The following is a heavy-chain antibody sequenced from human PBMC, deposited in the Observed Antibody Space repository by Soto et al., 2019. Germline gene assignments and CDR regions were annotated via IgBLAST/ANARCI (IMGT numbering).Heavy chain of an antibody. V-gene: IGHV4-34*01. J-gene: IGHJ6*02. CDR1: GGSFSGYY. CDR3: ARGFHYGSGDKGMDV. D-gene: IGHD3-10*01. Sequence: SETLSLTCAVYGGSFSGYYWSWIRQAPGKGLGWIGEINHSGSTNYNPSLKSRVIISVDTSKNQFSLKLSSVTAADTAVYYCARGFHYGSGDKGMDVWGQGTTVTVSS. CDR2: INHSGST.